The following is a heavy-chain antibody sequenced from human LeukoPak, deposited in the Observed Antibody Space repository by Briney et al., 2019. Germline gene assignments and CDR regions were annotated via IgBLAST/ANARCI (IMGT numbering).Heavy chain of an antibody. J-gene: IGHJ4*02. CDR1: GYTFTSYD. CDR2: MNPNSGNT. CDR3: ARGRNYYGSGSYHFDY. V-gene: IGHV1-8*01. D-gene: IGHD3-10*01. Sequence: ASVKVSCKASGYTFTSYDINWVRQATGQGLEWMGWMNPNSGNTGYAQKFQGRVTMTRNTSISTAYMELSSLRSEDTAEYYCARGRNYYGSGSYHFDYWGQGTLVTVSS.